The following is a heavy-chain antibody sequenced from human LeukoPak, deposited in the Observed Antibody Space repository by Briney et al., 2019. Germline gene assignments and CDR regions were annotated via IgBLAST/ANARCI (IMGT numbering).Heavy chain of an antibody. Sequence: GGSLRLSCAASGFTFDDYAMHWVRQAPGKGLEWVSGISWNSGSIGYADSVEGRFTISRDNAKNSLYLQMNSLRAEDMALYYCAKDMGPDGSGYPFDYWGQGTLVTVSS. D-gene: IGHD3-22*01. CDR1: GFTFDDYA. CDR2: ISWNSGSI. J-gene: IGHJ4*02. CDR3: AKDMGPDGSGYPFDY. V-gene: IGHV3-9*03.